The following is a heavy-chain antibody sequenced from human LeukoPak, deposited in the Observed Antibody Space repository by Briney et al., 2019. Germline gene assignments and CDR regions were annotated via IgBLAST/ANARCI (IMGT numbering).Heavy chain of an antibody. CDR1: GFNLRNHA. Sequence: GSLGLSFSAPGFNLRNHALRWVRQGSGEGLEWVSAISGSGGSTYYADSVKGRFTISRDNSKNTLYLQMNSLRAEDTAVYYCASSFGWDYFDYWGQGTLVTVSS. CDR3: ASSFGWDYFDY. CDR2: ISGSGGST. D-gene: IGHD2-2*01. J-gene: IGHJ4*02. V-gene: IGHV3-23*01.